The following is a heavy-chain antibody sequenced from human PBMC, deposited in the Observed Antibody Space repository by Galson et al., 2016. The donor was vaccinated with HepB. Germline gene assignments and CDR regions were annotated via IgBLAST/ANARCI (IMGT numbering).Heavy chain of an antibody. Sequence: SLRLSCAASGFTLRSYAIHWVRQAPGKGLEWVALISYDGTNKYYADSVKGRFAISRDTSTNTLYLQMNSLRADDTALYYCANGRTPDYWGQGNLVTVSS. CDR3: ANGRTPDY. CDR1: GFTLRSYA. D-gene: IGHD1-1*01. V-gene: IGHV3-30*18. J-gene: IGHJ4*02. CDR2: ISYDGTNK.